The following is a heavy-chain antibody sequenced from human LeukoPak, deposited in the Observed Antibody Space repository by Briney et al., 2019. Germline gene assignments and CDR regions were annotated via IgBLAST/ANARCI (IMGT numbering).Heavy chain of an antibody. CDR3: ARDGRDSGYDPIIDY. CDR1: GFTFSSYS. Sequence: GGSLRLSCAASGFTFSSYSMNWVRQAPGKGLEWVSSISSSGSYIYYADSVKGRFTISRDNAKNSLYLQMNSLRAEDTAVYYCARDGRDSGYDPIIDYWGQGTLVTVSS. J-gene: IGHJ4*02. D-gene: IGHD5-12*01. CDR2: ISSSGSYI. V-gene: IGHV3-21*01.